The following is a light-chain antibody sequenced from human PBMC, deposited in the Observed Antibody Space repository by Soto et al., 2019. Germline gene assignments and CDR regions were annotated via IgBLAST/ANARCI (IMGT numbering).Light chain of an antibody. CDR3: KQYGSGCT. CDR2: GAS. CDR1: QSVSSSY. J-gene: IGKJ3*01. Sequence: EIVLTQSPGTLSLSPGERATLSCRASQSVSSSYLAWYQQKPGQAPRLLIYGASSRATGIPDRFSGSGSGTDFTLTISRLEPEDFAVYYCKQYGSGCTFGPGTKVDIK. V-gene: IGKV3-20*01.